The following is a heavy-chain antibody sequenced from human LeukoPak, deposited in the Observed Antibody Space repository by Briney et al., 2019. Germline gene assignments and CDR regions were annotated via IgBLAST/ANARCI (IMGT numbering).Heavy chain of an antibody. CDR2: IKQDGSEK. J-gene: IGHJ6*03. CDR3: ARDPIAAPWYYYYMDV. Sequence: QPGGSLRLSCAASGFTFSSYWMSWVRQAPGKGLEWVANIKQDGSEKYYVDSVKGRFTISRDNAKNSLYLQMNSLRAEDTAVYYCARDPIAAPWYYYYMDVWGKGTTVTVSS. V-gene: IGHV3-7*01. CDR1: GFTFSSYW. D-gene: IGHD6-13*01.